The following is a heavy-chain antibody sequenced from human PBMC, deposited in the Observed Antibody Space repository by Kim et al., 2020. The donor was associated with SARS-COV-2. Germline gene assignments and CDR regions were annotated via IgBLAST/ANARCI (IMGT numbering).Heavy chain of an antibody. V-gene: IGHV3-23*01. CDR3: ARVLHPDS. CDR1: GFSFSTYA. CDR2: ISCGGCST. Sequence: GGSLRLSCAASGFSFSTYAMSWVRQAPGKGLEWVSAISCGGCSTYYADSVKGRFTISRDNSKNTVYLQMSRLRAEDTALYYCARVLHPDSWGQGTLVTVSS. J-gene: IGHJ4*02.